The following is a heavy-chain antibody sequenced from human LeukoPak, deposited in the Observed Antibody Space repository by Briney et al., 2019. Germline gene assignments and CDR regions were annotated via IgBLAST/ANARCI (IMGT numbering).Heavy chain of an antibody. CDR2: ISSSSSTI. CDR3: ARDRDDFWSGSPDY. CDR1: GLTFSSYS. Sequence: GGSLRLSCAASGLTFSSYSMNWVRQAPGKGLEWVSYISSSSSTIYYADSVKGRFTISRDNAKNSLYLLMSSLRAEDTALYYCARDRDDFWSGSPDYWGQGTLVTVSS. V-gene: IGHV3-48*01. D-gene: IGHD3-3*01. J-gene: IGHJ4*02.